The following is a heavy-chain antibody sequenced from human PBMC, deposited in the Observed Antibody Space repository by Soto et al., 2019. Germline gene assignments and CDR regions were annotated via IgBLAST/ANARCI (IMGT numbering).Heavy chain of an antibody. CDR3: ASPNYDSSGYLPYY. CDR1: GGTFSSYA. Sequence: QVQLVQSGAEVKKPGSSVKVSCKASGGTFSSYAISWVRQAPGQGLEWMGGIIPIFGTANYAQKFQGRVTITADESTSTAYMELSSLRSEDTAVYDCASPNYDSSGYLPYYWGQGTLVTVSS. J-gene: IGHJ4*02. V-gene: IGHV1-69*01. D-gene: IGHD3-22*01. CDR2: IIPIFGTA.